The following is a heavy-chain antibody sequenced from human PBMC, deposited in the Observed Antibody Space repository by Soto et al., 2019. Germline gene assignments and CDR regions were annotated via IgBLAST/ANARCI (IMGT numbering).Heavy chain of an antibody. D-gene: IGHD3-16*01. Sequence: QVQLVQSGAEVKKPGSSVKVSCKASGDTFSRFTFSWLRQAPGQGLEWLGGIIHKGGATNYAQTFRGRVTITAGEAPTTAYMELSKLRSEDTAVEYCASVLGGLAALGAAFEIWGQGTMVTVSS. CDR1: GDTFSRFT. CDR3: ASVLGGLAALGAAFEI. CDR2: IIHKGGAT. V-gene: IGHV1-69*12. J-gene: IGHJ3*02.